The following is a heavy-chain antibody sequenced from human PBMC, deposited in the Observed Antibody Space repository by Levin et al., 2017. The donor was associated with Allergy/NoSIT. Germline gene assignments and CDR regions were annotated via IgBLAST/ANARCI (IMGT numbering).Heavy chain of an antibody. CDR3: VRAAQWLGTAFDI. V-gene: IGHV4-30-2*01. J-gene: IGHJ3*02. D-gene: IGHD6-19*01. CDR2: IYHSGST. CDR1: GGSISSGGYS. Sequence: SETLSLTCAVSGGSISSGGYSWSWIRQPPGKGLEWIGYIYHSGSTYYNPSLKSRVTISVDRSKNQFSLKLSSVTAADTAVYYCVRAAQWLGTAFDIWGQGTMVTVSS.